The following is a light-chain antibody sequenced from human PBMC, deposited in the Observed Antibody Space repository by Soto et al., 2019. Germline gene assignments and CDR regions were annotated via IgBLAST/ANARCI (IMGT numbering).Light chain of an antibody. CDR3: SSYASGSTLVV. V-gene: IGLV2-14*03. CDR2: DVT. CDR1: SSDVGGYNY. Sequence: QSVLTQPASVSESPGQSITIPCTGTSSDVGGYNYVSWYQQYPGKAPKLMIYDVTNRPSGVSDRFSGSKSGNRASLTISGLQAEDEDFYYCSSYASGSTLVVFGGGTKLTVL. J-gene: IGLJ2*01.